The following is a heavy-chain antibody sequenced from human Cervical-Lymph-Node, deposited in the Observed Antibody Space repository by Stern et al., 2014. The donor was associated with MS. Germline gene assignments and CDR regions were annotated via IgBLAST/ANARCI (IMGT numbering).Heavy chain of an antibody. CDR1: GYTFTSYP. J-gene: IGHJ4*02. V-gene: IGHV7-4-1*02. D-gene: IGHD5-12*01. CDR3: ARGLQSDYEASD. CDR2: INTNTGDP. Sequence: QMQLVQSGSELKKPGASVKVSCKTSGYTFTSYPINWVRQAPGQGLEWMGWINTNTGDPTYAQGFTGRFVFSLDTSVSTTYMQISSLKADDTAVYYCARGLQSDYEASDWGQGTLVTVSS.